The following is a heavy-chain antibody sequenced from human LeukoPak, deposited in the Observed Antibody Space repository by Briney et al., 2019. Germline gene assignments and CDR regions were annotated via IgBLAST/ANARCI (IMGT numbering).Heavy chain of an antibody. CDR3: ARSEGAGGPGSTTVTLFDY. V-gene: IGHV4-38-2*01. Sequence: TSETLSLTCAVSVYSISSGYYWGWIGQPPGKGLERLGSIYHSGSTYYNPSLKSRDTISVHTSKNQFSLKLSSVTAADTAVYYRARSEGAGGPGSTTVTLFDYWGQGTLVTVPS. CDR2: IYHSGST. CDR1: VYSISSGYY. D-gene: IGHD4-17*01. J-gene: IGHJ4*02.